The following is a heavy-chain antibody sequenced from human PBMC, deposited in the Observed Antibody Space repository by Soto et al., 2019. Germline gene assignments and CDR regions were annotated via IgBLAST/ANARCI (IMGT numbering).Heavy chain of an antibody. CDR2: IIPMLGMS. D-gene: IGHD3-10*01. V-gene: IGHV1-69*02. CDR3: VTCYGSGSRAFAH. J-gene: IGHJ4*02. Sequence: QVQLVQSGAEVKKPGSSVRVSCKASAGTFSSYTINWVRQAPGQGLEWMGRIIPMLGMSNYALRFQGRVTTTADTSTTTAYMEVSSLRSEDTAVYYCVTCYGSGSRAFAHWGQGTLVTVSS. CDR1: AGTFSSYT.